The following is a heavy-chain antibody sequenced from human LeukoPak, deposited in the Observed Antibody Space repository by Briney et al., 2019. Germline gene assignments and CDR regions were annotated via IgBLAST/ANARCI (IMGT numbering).Heavy chain of an antibody. J-gene: IGHJ4*02. V-gene: IGHV3-66*01. CDR1: GFTVSSNY. CDR3: ARDLSGIAVAGMRYYFDY. Sequence: GGSLRLSCAASGFTVSSNYMSWVRQAPGKGLEWVSVIYSGGSTYYEDSVKGRFTISRDNSKNTLYLQMNSLRAEDTAVYYCARDLSGIAVAGMRYYFDYWGQGTLVTVSS. D-gene: IGHD6-19*01. CDR2: IYSGGST.